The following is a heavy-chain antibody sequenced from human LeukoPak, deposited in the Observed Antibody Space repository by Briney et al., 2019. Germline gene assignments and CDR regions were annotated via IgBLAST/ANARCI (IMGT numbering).Heavy chain of an antibody. J-gene: IGHJ5*02. CDR3: ARADIVVVPAAHFDP. Sequence: ASVKVSCKASGYTFTSYYMHWVRQAPGQGLEWMGWISAYNGNTNYAQKLQGRVTMTTDTSTSTAYMELRSLRSDDTAVYYCARADIVVVPAAHFDPWGQGTLVTVSS. CDR1: GYTFTSYY. CDR2: ISAYNGNT. D-gene: IGHD2-2*01. V-gene: IGHV1-18*04.